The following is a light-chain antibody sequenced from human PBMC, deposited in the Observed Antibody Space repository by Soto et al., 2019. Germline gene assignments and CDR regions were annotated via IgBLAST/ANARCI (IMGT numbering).Light chain of an antibody. V-gene: IGKV3-15*01. CDR2: RAS. J-gene: IGKJ4*01. Sequence: EIVMTQSPATLSLSPGERATLSCRASQTINSNLAWYQQKPGQAPRLFIFRASSRATGIPARFSGSGSGTEFNLPISSLQSEDFAVYYCQQYNNWPRATFGGGTRVE. CDR1: QTINSN. CDR3: QQYNNWPRAT.